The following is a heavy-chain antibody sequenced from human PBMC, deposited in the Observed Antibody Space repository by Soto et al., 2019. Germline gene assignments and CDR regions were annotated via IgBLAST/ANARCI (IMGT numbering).Heavy chain of an antibody. J-gene: IGHJ4*02. CDR1: GFTFSSYG. CDR2: ISYDGSNK. Sequence: GGSLRLSCAASGFTFSSYGMHWVRQAPGKGLEWVAVISYDGSNKYYADSVKGRFTISRDNSKNTLYLQMNSLRAEDTAVYYCAKVHFGGYFDWLFLYYWGQGTLVNVSS. CDR3: AKVHFGGYFDWLFLYY. V-gene: IGHV3-30*18. D-gene: IGHD3-9*01.